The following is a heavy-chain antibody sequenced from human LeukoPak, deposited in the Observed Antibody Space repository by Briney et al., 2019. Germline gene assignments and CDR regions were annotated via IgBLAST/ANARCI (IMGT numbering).Heavy chain of an antibody. Sequence: KPGGSLRLSCAASGFTFSGSAMHWVRQAPGKGLEWVSSISSSSSYIYYADSVKGRFTISRDNAKNSLYLQMNSLRAEDTAVYYCARDLRVRIWGQGTMVTVSS. CDR2: ISSSSSYI. V-gene: IGHV3-21*01. D-gene: IGHD3-10*01. CDR1: GFTFSGSA. CDR3: ARDLRVRI. J-gene: IGHJ3*02.